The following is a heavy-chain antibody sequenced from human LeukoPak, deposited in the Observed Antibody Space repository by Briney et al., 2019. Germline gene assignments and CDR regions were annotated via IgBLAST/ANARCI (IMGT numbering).Heavy chain of an antibody. J-gene: IGHJ3*02. D-gene: IGHD6-13*01. CDR2: ISASGGST. CDR1: GGTFSNYA. V-gene: IGHV3-23*01. Sequence: SCKASGGTFSNYAMSWVRQAPGKGLEWVSSISASGGSTYYADSVKGRFTISRDNYNNTLYVQMNSLRAEDTAVYYCAKYSSSWYYVAFDIWGQGTMVTVSS. CDR3: AKYSSSWYYVAFDI.